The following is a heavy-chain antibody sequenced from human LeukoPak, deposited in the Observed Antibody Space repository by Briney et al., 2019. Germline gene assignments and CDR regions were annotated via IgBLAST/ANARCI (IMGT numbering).Heavy chain of an antibody. D-gene: IGHD2-15*01. Sequence: SVKVSCKASGGTFSSYAISWVRQAPGQGLEWMGRIIPILGIANYAQKFQGRVTITADKSTSTAYMELSSLRSEDTAVHYCARDTLAAATEGYFDLWGRGTLVTVSS. J-gene: IGHJ2*01. CDR2: IIPILGIA. V-gene: IGHV1-69*04. CDR1: GGTFSSYA. CDR3: ARDTLAAATEGYFDL.